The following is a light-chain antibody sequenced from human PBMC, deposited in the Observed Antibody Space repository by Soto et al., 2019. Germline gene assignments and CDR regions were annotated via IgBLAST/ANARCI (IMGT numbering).Light chain of an antibody. V-gene: IGLV2-14*03. CDR1: SNDIGTHNY. Sequence: QSALTQPASVSGSPGQSITISCTGTSNDIGTHNYVSWYQQHPGKAPKLMIYDVTARPSGVSNRFSGSKSGNTASLTISGLQPDDEADYYCSSCTSSTTHVTFGGGTKLTVL. J-gene: IGLJ2*01. CDR2: DVT. CDR3: SSCTSSTTHVT.